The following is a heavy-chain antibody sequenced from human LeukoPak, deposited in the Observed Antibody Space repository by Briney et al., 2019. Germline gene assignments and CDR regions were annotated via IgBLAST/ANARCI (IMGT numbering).Heavy chain of an antibody. CDR1: GFRFSTFP. CDR3: ARVPQYGITIFGVVLNWFDP. CDR2: ISASGKTT. V-gene: IGHV3-23*01. Sequence: GGSLRLSCAASGFRFSTFPMGWVRQAPGKGLEWVSGISASGKTTFYADSVRGRLTISRDNSKNTLYLQMNSLRADDTAVYYCARVPQYGITIFGVVLNWFDPWGQGTLVTVSS. D-gene: IGHD3-3*01. J-gene: IGHJ5*02.